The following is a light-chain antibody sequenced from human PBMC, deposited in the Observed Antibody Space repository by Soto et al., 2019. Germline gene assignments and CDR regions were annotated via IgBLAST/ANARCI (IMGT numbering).Light chain of an antibody. J-gene: IGKJ1*01. CDR1: QTVSGRS. CDR3: QQYGRTSWT. V-gene: IGKV3-20*01. Sequence: EIVLTQSAGTLSLSPGERATLSCRASQTVSGRSLAWFQQKPGQTPRLLIYGASTRATGIPDRFSGSGSGTDFTLTISRLEPEDFAVYYCQQYGRTSWTFGQGTKVDIK. CDR2: GAS.